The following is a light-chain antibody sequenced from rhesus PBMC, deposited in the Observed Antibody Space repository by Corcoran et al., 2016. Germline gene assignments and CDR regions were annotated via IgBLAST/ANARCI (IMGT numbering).Light chain of an antibody. J-gene: IGKJ4*01. CDR1: QGISNN. V-gene: IGKV1S15*01. CDR3: QHGSGTPT. Sequence: DIQMTQSPSSLSASVGDTVTITCRASQGISNNLAWYQQKTGKVPKLLIYYAFTLQSGVPSRFSGSGSGTDFTLPISSLQPEDFATYYCQHGSGTPTFGGGTKVEIK. CDR2: YAF.